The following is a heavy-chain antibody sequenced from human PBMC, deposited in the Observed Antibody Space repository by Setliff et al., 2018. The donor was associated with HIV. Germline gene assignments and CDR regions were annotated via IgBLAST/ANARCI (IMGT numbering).Heavy chain of an antibody. CDR3: ARGRLLWSGSYYYYYMDV. V-gene: IGHV3-21*04. Sequence: PGGSLRLSCAASGFTFSSYSMNWVRQAPGKGLEWVSSISSSSSYIYYADSVKGRFTISRDNAKNSLYLQMNSLKTEDTAVYYCARGRLLWSGSYYYYYMDVWGKGTTVTVSS. CDR1: GFTFSSYS. CDR2: ISSSSSYI. D-gene: IGHD3-10*01. J-gene: IGHJ6*03.